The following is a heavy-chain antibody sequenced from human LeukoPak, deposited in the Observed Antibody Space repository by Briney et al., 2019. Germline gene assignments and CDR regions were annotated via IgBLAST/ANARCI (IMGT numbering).Heavy chain of an antibody. CDR2: IKQDGSEK. V-gene: IGHV3-7*03. CDR1: GFTFSSYW. D-gene: IGHD3-10*01. J-gene: IGHJ4*02. CDR3: ARHMLVRFSGELQFDY. Sequence: PGGSLRLSCAASGFTFSSYWMSWVRQAPGKGLEWVANIKQDGSEKYYVDSVKGRFTISRDNAKNSLYLQMSSLRAEDTAVYYCARHMLVRFSGELQFDYWGQGTLVTVSS.